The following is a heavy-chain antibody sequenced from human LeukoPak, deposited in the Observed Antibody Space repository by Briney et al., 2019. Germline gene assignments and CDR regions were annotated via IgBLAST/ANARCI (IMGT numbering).Heavy chain of an antibody. CDR2: IYYSGST. J-gene: IGHJ4*02. V-gene: IGHV4-59*01. CDR3: ASSGWYKVPFDY. D-gene: IGHD6-19*01. Sequence: SETLSLTCTVSGGSISSYYWSWIRQPPGKGLEWIGYIYYSGSTNYNPSLKSRVTISVDTSKNQFSLKLSSVTAADTAVYYCASSGWYKVPFDYWGQGTLVTVSS. CDR1: GGSISSYY.